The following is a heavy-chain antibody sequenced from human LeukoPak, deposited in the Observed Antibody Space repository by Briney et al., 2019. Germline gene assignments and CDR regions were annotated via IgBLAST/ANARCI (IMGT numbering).Heavy chain of an antibody. CDR3: ARRPRGVIIKSWFDP. CDR1: GGSLSDYY. V-gene: IGHV4-59*01. J-gene: IGHJ5*02. CDR2: IYYSGST. D-gene: IGHD3-10*01. Sequence: SETLSLTCTVSGGSLSDYYWTWVRQPPGKGLEWIGYIYYSGSTNYNPSLKSRVTISVDTSKTQFSLKLTSVTAADTAVYYCARRPRGVIIKSWFDPWGQGTLVTVSS.